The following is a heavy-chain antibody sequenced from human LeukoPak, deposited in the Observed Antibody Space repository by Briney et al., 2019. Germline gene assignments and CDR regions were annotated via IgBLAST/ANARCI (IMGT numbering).Heavy chain of an antibody. CDR1: GGPISSSSYY. J-gene: IGHJ4*02. CDR2: IYYSGST. D-gene: IGHD6-13*01. Sequence: SETLSLTCTVSGGPISSSSYYWGWIRQPPGKGLEWIGSIYYSGSTYYNPSLKSRVTISVDTSKNQFSLKLSSVTAADTAVYYCARSLSWPFDYWGQGTLVTVSS. V-gene: IGHV4-39*01. CDR3: ARSLSWPFDY.